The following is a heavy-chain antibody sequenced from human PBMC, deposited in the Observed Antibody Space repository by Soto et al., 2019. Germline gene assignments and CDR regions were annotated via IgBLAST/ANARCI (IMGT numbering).Heavy chain of an antibody. CDR1: GFTFNAYS. CDR3: ARPDGATYNFRY. CDR2: ISTTGGST. J-gene: IGHJ4*02. D-gene: IGHD1-1*01. V-gene: IGHV3-23*01. Sequence: DVQLLESGGRLVQPGGSLRLSCAASGFTFNAYSLSWVRQAPGKGLEWVSAISTTGGSTYYADSVKGRFTISRDNSQNTLSLKMNSLRAEDTAVYYCARPDGATYNFRYWGQGTLVTVSS.